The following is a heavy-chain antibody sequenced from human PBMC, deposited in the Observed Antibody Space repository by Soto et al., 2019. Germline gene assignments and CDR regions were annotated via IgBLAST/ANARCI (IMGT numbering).Heavy chain of an antibody. CDR3: AKLMPHLRGYYSYGMDV. Sequence: EVQLLESGGGLVQPGGSLRLTCAASGFTFSNYAMTWVRQPPGKGLEWVSTISGSGGSTQYADSVKGRFTISRDNSKNTLYLQMNILRADDTAVYYCAKLMPHLRGYYSYGMDVWGQGTTVTVSS. J-gene: IGHJ6*02. CDR2: ISGSGGST. D-gene: IGHD2-2*01. V-gene: IGHV3-23*01. CDR1: GFTFSNYA.